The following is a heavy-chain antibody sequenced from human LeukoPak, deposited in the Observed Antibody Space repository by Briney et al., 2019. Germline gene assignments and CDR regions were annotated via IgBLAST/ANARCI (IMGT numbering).Heavy chain of an antibody. CDR2: ISYDETNE. CDR1: GFTFSTCA. CDR3: ATCVRGGYVPCDY. V-gene: IGHV3-30-3*01. D-gene: IGHD2-15*01. J-gene: IGHJ4*01. Sequence: GRSLRLPCTASGFTFSTCAMHWVRQAPGKGLEWVAIISYDETNEYYADSVKGRFTISRDNSKNTLYLQMNSLRVEDTAVYYYATCVRGGYVPCDYWGHGTLVTVAS.